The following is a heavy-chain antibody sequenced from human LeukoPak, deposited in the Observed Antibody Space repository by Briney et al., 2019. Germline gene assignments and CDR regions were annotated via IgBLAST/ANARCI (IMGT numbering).Heavy chain of an antibody. CDR3: AELGITMIGGV. CDR1: GFTVSSTY. D-gene: IGHD3-10*02. CDR2: TYSGGST. J-gene: IGHJ6*04. V-gene: IGHV3-66*01. Sequence: PGGSLRLSCLASGFTVSSTYMSWVRQAPGKGLEWVSVTYSGGSTYYADSVKGRFTISRDNAKNSLYLQMNSLRAEDTAVYYCAELGITMIGGVWGKGTTVTISS.